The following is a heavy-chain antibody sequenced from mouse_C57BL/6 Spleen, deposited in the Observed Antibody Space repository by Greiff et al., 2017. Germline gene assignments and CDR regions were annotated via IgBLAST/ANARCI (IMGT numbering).Heavy chain of an antibody. CDR2: IYPGDGDT. Sequence: VQLVESGAELVKPGASVKISCKASGYAFSSYWMNWVKQRPGKGLEWIGQIYPGDGDTNYNGKFKGKATLTADKSSSTAYMQLSSLTSEDSAVYFCARSAGSSGYVYYAMDYWGQGTSVTVSS. CDR1: GYAFSSYW. J-gene: IGHJ4*01. D-gene: IGHD3-2*02. V-gene: IGHV1-80*01. CDR3: ARSAGSSGYVYYAMDY.